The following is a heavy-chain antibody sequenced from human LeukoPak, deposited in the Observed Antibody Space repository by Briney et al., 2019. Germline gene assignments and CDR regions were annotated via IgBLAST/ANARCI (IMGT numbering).Heavy chain of an antibody. CDR2: IYYSGST. V-gene: IGHV4-31*03. Sequence: SQTLSLTCTVSGGSISSGGYYWSWIRQHPVKGLEWIGYIYYSGSTYYNPSLKSRVTISVDTSKNQFSLKLSSVTAADTAVYYCAREGARRDKSPDNIVVVPAAGHWFDPWGQGTLVTVSS. CDR3: AREGARRDKSPDNIVVVPAAGHWFDP. J-gene: IGHJ5*02. D-gene: IGHD2-2*01. CDR1: GGSISSGGYY.